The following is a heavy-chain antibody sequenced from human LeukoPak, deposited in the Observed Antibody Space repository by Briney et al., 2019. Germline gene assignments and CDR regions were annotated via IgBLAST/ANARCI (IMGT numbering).Heavy chain of an antibody. Sequence: GGSLRLSCAASGFAFSNYGMNWVRQAPGKGLEWVSSISSSSSYIYYADSVKGRFTISRDNAKNSLYLQMNSLRAEDTAVYYCARDLRGVAVAGTADYWGQGTLVTVSS. CDR2: ISSSSSYI. D-gene: IGHD6-19*01. V-gene: IGHV3-21*01. CDR1: GFAFSNYG. J-gene: IGHJ4*02. CDR3: ARDLRGVAVAGTADY.